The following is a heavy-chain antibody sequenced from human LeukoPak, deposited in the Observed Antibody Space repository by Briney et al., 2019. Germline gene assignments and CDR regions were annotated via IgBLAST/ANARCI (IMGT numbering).Heavy chain of an antibody. CDR1: GGSFSGYY. J-gene: IGHJ5*02. CDR3: ARGGDIVVVVAATHRFDP. V-gene: IGHV4-34*01. D-gene: IGHD2-15*01. CDR2: INHRGST. Sequence: PSETLSLTCAVYGGSFSGYYWSWIRQPPGKGLEWIGEINHRGSTNYNPSLKSRVTISVDTSKNQFSLKLSSVTAADTAVYYCARGGDIVVVVAATHRFDPWGQGTLVTVSS.